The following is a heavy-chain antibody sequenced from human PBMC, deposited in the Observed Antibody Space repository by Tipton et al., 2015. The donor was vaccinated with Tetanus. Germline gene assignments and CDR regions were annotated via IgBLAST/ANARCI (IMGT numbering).Heavy chain of an antibody. CDR1: GGPISGTSHY. D-gene: IGHD3-9*01. CDR3: ARHAGAGATIWGTDY. J-gene: IGHJ4*02. CDR2: IYYSGST. V-gene: IGHV4-39*01. Sequence: TLSLTCTASGGPISGTSHYWAWIRQSPGKGLEWIGSIYYSGSTHYNPSLKSRVTMSVDTSKKQFFLELSSVTAADTAVYYCARHAGAGATIWGTDYWGQGTLVTVSS.